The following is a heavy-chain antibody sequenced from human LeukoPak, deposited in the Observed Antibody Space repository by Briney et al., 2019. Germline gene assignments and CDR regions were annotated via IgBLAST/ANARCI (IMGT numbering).Heavy chain of an antibody. Sequence: SETLSLTCTVSGGSISSGGYYWSWIRQHPGKGLEWIVYIYHSGSTYYNPSLKSRVTISVDRSKNQFSLKLSSVTAADTAVYYCARGGHYDILTGYEGEPYHFDYWGQGTLVTVSS. D-gene: IGHD3-9*01. CDR2: IYHSGST. CDR3: ARGGHYDILTGYEGEPYHFDY. J-gene: IGHJ4*02. CDR1: GGSISSGGYY. V-gene: IGHV4-30-2*01.